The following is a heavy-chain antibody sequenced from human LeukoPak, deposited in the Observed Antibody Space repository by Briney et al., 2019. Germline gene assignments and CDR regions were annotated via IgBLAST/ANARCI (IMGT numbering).Heavy chain of an antibody. D-gene: IGHD2-2*01. CDR1: GYTFTGHY. CDR3: ATLTADIVVVPAAPWYGMDV. CDR2: INPNSGGT. J-gene: IGHJ6*02. Sequence: ASVKVSCKASGYTFTGHYMHWVRQAPGQGLEWMGWINPNSGGTNYAQKLQGRVTMTTDTSTSTAYMELRSLRSDDTAVYYCATLTADIVVVPAAPWYGMDVWGQGTTVTVSS. V-gene: IGHV1-2*02.